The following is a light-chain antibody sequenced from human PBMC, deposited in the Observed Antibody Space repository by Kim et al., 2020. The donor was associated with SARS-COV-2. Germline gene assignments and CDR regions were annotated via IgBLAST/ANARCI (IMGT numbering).Light chain of an antibody. J-gene: IGKJ5*01. CDR2: SAS. V-gene: IGKV1-16*02. Sequence: GDSVTITCRASQDSSSDLAWFQQKPGKAPKSLIYSASSLQSGVPSKFSAYGSGTDFTLTISSLQPEDFATYFCQQYHIYPATFGQGTRLEIK. CDR3: QQYHIYPAT. CDR1: QDSSSD.